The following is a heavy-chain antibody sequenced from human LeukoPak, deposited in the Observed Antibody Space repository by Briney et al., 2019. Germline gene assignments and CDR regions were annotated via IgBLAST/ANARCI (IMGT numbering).Heavy chain of an antibody. CDR3: TSRDNYDSSYYMDV. J-gene: IGHJ6*03. V-gene: IGHV3-73*01. CDR2: VRSKANSYAT. D-gene: IGHD3-22*01. Sequence: QPGGSLRLSCAGSGFTFSGSLIHWVRQASGKWLEWVGLVRSKANSYATSYAASVKGRFTISRDDSKNTAYLQMNSLNTEDTAIYYCTSRDNYDSSYYMDVWSKGTTVTVSS. CDR1: GFTFSGSL.